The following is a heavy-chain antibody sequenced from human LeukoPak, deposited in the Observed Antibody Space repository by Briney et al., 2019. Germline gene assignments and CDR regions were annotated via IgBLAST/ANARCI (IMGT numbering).Heavy chain of an antibody. Sequence: SETLSLTCSVSGGSISSSSYYWGWIRQPPAKELEWIGSIYYSGTTYYNPSLKSRVTVSVDTSRNRFSLNLSSVTAADTAVYYCARSYCSSTTCYAVGAFDIWGQGTMVSVSS. D-gene: IGHD2-2*01. V-gene: IGHV4-39*01. CDR2: IYYSGTT. CDR3: ARSYCSSTTCYAVGAFDI. CDR1: GGSISSSSYY. J-gene: IGHJ3*02.